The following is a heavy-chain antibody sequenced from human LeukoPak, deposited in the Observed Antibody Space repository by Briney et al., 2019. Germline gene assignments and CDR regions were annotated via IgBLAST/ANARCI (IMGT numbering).Heavy chain of an antibody. CDR2: IKQDGSEK. V-gene: IGHV3-7*05. CDR3: ARVRLGALDF. D-gene: IGHD6-19*01. J-gene: IGHJ4*02. Sequence: PGGSLRLSCAASGFTFTSYWMTWVRQAPGKGLEWVANIKQDGSEKYYVDSVKGRFTISRDNAKNSLYLQMNSLRVEDTAVYYCARVRLGALDFWGQGTLVTASS. CDR1: GFTFTSYW.